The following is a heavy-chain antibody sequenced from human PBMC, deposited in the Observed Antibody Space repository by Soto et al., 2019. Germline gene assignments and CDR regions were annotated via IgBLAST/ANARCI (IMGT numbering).Heavy chain of an antibody. D-gene: IGHD3-3*01. J-gene: IGHJ6*02. V-gene: IGHV3-30-3*01. CDR2: ISYDGSKK. CDR3: AREVLRLLDV. CDR1: GFTFSSYA. Sequence: GGSLRLSCAASGFTFSSYAMHWVRQAPGKGLEWVAVISYDGSKKYYADSVKGRFTISRDNSKNTLYLQMNSLRAEDTAVYYCAREVLRLLDVWDQGTTVTVSS.